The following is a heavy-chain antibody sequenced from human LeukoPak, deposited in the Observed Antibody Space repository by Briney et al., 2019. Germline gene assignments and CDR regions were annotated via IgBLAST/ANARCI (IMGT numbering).Heavy chain of an antibody. V-gene: IGHV3-7*01. CDR1: GFTFSRYW. CDR2: IEQDGSEK. D-gene: IGHD2-15*01. Sequence: GGSLRLSWAPSGFTFSRYWMSWVRQAPGKGLEWVANIEQDGSEKYYVDSVKGRFTISRDNAKNSLYLQMNSLRAEDTAVYYCAREFCSGANCYPMGAFDMWGQGTMVTVSS. CDR3: AREFCSGANCYPMGAFDM. J-gene: IGHJ3*02.